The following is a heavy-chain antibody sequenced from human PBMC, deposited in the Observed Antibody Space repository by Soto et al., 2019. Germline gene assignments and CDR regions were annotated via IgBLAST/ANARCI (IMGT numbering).Heavy chain of an antibody. J-gene: IGHJ4*02. CDR3: ARVPDY. CDR2: TYYRSKWYY. V-gene: IGHV6-1*01. CDR1: GDSVSSNHAT. Sequence: SQTLSLTCAISGDSVSSNHATWDWIRQSPSRGLEWLGRTYYRSKWYYDYALSVKSRITINPDTSNNQFSLKLSSVTAADTAVYYCARVPDYWGQGTLVTVSS. D-gene: IGHD2-2*01.